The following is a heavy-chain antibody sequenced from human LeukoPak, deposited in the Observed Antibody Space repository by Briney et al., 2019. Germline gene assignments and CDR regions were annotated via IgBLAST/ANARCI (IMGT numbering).Heavy chain of an antibody. J-gene: IGHJ4*02. Sequence: PGGSLRLSCAASGFTFSSYGMHWVRQAPGKGLEWVAVISYDGSNKYYADSVKGRFTISRDNSKNTLYLQMNSLRAEDTAVYYCAKGGSYSEFLDYWVQGTLVTVSS. CDR2: ISYDGSNK. D-gene: IGHD1-26*01. V-gene: IGHV3-30*18. CDR1: GFTFSSYG. CDR3: AKGGSYSEFLDY.